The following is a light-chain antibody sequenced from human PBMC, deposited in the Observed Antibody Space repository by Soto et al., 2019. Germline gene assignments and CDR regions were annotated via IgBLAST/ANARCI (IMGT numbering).Light chain of an antibody. CDR2: DVT. V-gene: IGLV2-11*01. CDR1: SSDIGGYNY. J-gene: IGLJ2*01. Sequence: QSALTQPRSVSGSPGQSVTISCTGTSSDIGGYNYVSWYQQHPGKAPKLMIYDVTKRPSGVPDRFSGSRSGNTASLTISGLQPEDEADYYFGSHAGTYTLPFGGGTKLTVL. CDR3: GSHAGTYTLP.